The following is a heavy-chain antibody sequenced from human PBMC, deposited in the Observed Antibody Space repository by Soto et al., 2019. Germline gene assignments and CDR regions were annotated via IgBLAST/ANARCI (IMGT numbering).Heavy chain of an antibody. D-gene: IGHD6-13*01. CDR1: GGSISSYY. Sequence: KASETLSLTCTVSGGSISSYYWSWIRQPAGKGLEWIGRIYTSGSTNYNPSLKSRVTMSVDTSKNQFSLKLSSVTAEDTAVYYCARTSSSWYGIGYYYYGMDVWGQGTTVTVSS. CDR3: ARTSSSWYGIGYYYYGMDV. CDR2: IYTSGST. J-gene: IGHJ6*02. V-gene: IGHV4-4*07.